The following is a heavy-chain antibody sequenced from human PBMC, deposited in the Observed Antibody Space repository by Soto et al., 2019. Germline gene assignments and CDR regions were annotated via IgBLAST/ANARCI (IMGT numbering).Heavy chain of an antibody. CDR1: GGSISSGVYS. J-gene: IGHJ1*01. CDR2: IYHIGST. CDR3: ARGTDRGGDCYSYYLHS. Sequence: SETLSLTCAVSGGSISSGVYSWSWIRHPPGNGLECIGYIYHIGSTYYNPSLKSRVTISLYRSKNQFSLKLSAVTAAYTAVYYCARGTDRGGDCYSYYLHSCGQGTLVTVYS. D-gene: IGHD2-21*02. V-gene: IGHV4-30-2*01.